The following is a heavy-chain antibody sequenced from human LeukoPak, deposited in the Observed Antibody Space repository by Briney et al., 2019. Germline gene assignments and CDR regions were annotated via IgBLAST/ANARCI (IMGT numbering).Heavy chain of an antibody. Sequence: ASVKVSCEASGYTFTGYYMHRVRQAPGQGLEWMGWINPNTGDTKYAQIFQGRVTMTRDTSITTAYMDLSRLRSDDTAVYFCARDIYMLDDFWSGYFFDSWGQGTLVTVSS. D-gene: IGHD3-3*01. CDR2: INPNTGDT. CDR1: GYTFTGYY. CDR3: ARDIYMLDDFWSGYFFDS. J-gene: IGHJ4*02. V-gene: IGHV1-2*02.